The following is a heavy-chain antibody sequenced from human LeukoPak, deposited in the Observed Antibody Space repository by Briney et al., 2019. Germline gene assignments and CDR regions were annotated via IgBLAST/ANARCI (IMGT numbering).Heavy chain of an antibody. J-gene: IGHJ4*02. CDR3: ASSGELNSEDFWRGTNFDY. CDR1: GYTFTYRY. V-gene: IGHV1-45*02. Sequence: SVKVSCKASGYTFTYRYLHWVRQAPGQALEWMGWITPFNGNTNYAQKFQDRVTITRDRSMSTAYMELSSLRSEDTAMYYCASSGELNSEDFWRGTNFDYWGQGTLVTVSS. D-gene: IGHD3-3*01. CDR2: ITPFNGNT.